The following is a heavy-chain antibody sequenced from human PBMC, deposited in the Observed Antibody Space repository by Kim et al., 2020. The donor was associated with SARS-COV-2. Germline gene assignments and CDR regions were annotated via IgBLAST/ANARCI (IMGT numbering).Heavy chain of an antibody. D-gene: IGHD1-26*01. CDR3: ARAGWELFLRDAFDI. V-gene: IGHV4-4*02. CDR1: GGSISSSNW. Sequence: SETLSLTCAVSGGSISSSNWWSWVRQPPGKGLEWIGEIYHSGSTNYNPSLKSRVTISVDKSKNQFSLKLSSVTAADTAVYYCARAGWELFLRDAFDIWGQGTMVTVSS. J-gene: IGHJ3*02. CDR2: IYHSGST.